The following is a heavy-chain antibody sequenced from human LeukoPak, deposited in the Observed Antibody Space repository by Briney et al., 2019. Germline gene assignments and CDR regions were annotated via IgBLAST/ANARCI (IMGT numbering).Heavy chain of an antibody. CDR3: ARDRGDGYNSHYFDY. CDR1: GFTFSSYS. Sequence: GGSLRLSCAASGFTFSSYSMNWVRQAPGKGLEWVSSISSSSSYIYYADSVKGRFTISRDNAKNSLYLQMNSLRAEDTAVYYCARDRGDGYNSHYFDYWGQGTLVTVSS. V-gene: IGHV3-21*01. D-gene: IGHD5-24*01. CDR2: ISSSSSYI. J-gene: IGHJ4*02.